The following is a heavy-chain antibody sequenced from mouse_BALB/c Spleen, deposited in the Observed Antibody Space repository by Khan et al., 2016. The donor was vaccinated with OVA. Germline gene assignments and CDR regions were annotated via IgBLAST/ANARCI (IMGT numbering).Heavy chain of an antibody. V-gene: IGHV1S56*01. Sequence: QVQLQQSGAEVVKSGASVKLSCKASGYTFTSYDLNWVRQRPEQGLEWIGWIFPGDGTTKYNEKFKGKATLTTDKSSSTAYIQLSRLTSEDSAVYFCARRRGSMDYWGQGPQSPSPQ. CDR2: IFPGDGTT. J-gene: IGHJ4*01. CDR1: GYTFTSYD. CDR3: ARRRGSMDY.